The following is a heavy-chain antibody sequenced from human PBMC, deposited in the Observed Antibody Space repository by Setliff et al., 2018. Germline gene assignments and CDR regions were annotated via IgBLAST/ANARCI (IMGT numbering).Heavy chain of an antibody. D-gene: IGHD2-21*01. CDR2: INTKTATP. CDR3: ARDLPTEYETIRDTFDV. CDR1: GGTFSTFG. Sequence: ASVKVSCKTSGGTFSTFGIHWVRQAPGQGLVWMGWINTKTATPSYAQGFTGRFVFSLDTSASTAHLQIDSLTSEDTAVYYCARDLPTEYETIRDTFDVWGQGTKVTVSS. J-gene: IGHJ3*01. V-gene: IGHV7-4-1*01.